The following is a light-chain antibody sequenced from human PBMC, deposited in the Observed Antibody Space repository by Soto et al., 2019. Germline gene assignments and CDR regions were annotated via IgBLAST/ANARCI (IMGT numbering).Light chain of an antibody. J-gene: IGKJ5*01. Sequence: DIVLTQSPGTLSFSPGERATLSCRASHSVSRTYLAWYQQKPGQAPRLLIYGASDRATGTPDRFSGSGSGTDFTLTISRLEPEDSAVYYCQQFDDSVTFGQGTRLEIK. CDR3: QQFDDSVT. CDR2: GAS. CDR1: HSVSRTY. V-gene: IGKV3-20*01.